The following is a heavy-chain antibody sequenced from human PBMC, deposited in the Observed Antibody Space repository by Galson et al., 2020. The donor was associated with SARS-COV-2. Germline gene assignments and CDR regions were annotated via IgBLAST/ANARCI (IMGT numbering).Heavy chain of an antibody. J-gene: IGHJ4*02. CDR1: GGSFSGYC. CDR2: ICHGGST. D-gene: IGHD3-3*01. Sequence: SETLSLTCAVYGGSFSGYCWTWIRQPPGKGLEWIGEICHGGSTTYNPSLKSRVTISVDTSKNQFSLKLTSVTAADTAVYYSARTGDYDFWRDSPQGFDYWGQGTRVTVSS. CDR3: ARTGDYDFWRDSPQGFDY. V-gene: IGHV4-34*01.